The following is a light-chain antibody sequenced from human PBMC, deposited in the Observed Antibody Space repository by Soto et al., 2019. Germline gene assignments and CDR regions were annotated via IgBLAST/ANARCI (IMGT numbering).Light chain of an antibody. CDR1: QSVSSSY. Sequence: EIVLTQSPGTLSLSPGERATLSCRASQSVSSSYLAWYQQKPGQAPRLLIYGASSRATGIPDRFSGSGSGTDFNLTISRLEPEDFAVYYCQQYGGSPWTFGQGTKVEI. CDR2: GAS. V-gene: IGKV3-20*01. CDR3: QQYGGSPWT. J-gene: IGKJ1*01.